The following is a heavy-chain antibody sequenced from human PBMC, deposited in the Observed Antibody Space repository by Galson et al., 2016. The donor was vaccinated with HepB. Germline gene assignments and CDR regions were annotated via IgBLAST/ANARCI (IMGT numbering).Heavy chain of an antibody. CDR1: GGTFSRYP. CDR2: IIPMFGTA. J-gene: IGHJ6*02. D-gene: IGHD1-26*01. Sequence: SVKVSCKASGGTFSRYPISWVRQAPGQGLEWMGEIIPMFGTANYAQKLQGRVTITADESTRTAYMELSSLRSEDTAVYYCARDASRLVGAISHYVMDGWGQGTTVIVSS. V-gene: IGHV1-69*13. CDR3: ARDASRLVGAISHYVMDG.